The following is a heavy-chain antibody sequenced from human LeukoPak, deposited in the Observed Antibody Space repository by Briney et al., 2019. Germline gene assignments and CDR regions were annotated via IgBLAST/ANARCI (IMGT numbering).Heavy chain of an antibody. V-gene: IGHV3-64D*06. J-gene: IGHJ4*02. CDR1: GFTFSSYA. Sequence: GGSLRLSCSASGFTFSSYAMHWVRQAPGKGLEYVSAISSNGGSTYYADSVKGRFTISRDNSKNTLYLQMSSLRAGDTAVYYCVKGKSQYSSGWYGAFDYWGQGTLVTVSS. CDR3: VKGKSQYSSGWYGAFDY. D-gene: IGHD6-19*01. CDR2: ISSNGGST.